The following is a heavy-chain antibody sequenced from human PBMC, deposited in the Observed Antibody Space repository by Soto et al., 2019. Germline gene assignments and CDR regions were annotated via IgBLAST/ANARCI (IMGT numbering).Heavy chain of an antibody. J-gene: IGHJ4*01. CDR3: AADGGRGGRALDH. D-gene: IGHD3-10*01. CDR2: LYLGGAP. V-gene: IGHV4-4*07. CDR1: DASITNFF. Sequence: QVQIQESGPGLVTPSDTLSLTCTVSDASITNFFWNWVRQPAGGPLEWMGRLYLGGAPPYNPSLSSRLFISADTSKNQVSLNLTSVAAADTAVYYCAADGGRGGRALDHWGQGALATVSS.